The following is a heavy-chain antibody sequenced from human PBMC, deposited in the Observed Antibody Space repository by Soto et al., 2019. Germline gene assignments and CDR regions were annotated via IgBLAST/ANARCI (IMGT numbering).Heavy chain of an antibody. Sequence: QVQLVESGGGVVQPGRSLRLSCAASGFTFSSYGMHWVRQAPGKGLEWVAGISYDGSKKYHADSVKGRFSVSRDNSSNTVNLQMMNLSSAEIAWFYCAVKPRRRCDPGAWFDYWGQGILVTVTS. CDR2: ISYDGSKK. D-gene: IGHD2-15*01. J-gene: IGHJ5*01. CDR3: AVKPRRRCDPGAWFDY. CDR1: GFTFSSYG. V-gene: IGHV3-30*03.